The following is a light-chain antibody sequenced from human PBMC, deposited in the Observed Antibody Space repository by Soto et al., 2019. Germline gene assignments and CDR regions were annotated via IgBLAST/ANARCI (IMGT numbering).Light chain of an antibody. V-gene: IGLV2-8*01. CDR2: EVS. CDR1: SSDDGGYNY. Sequence: QSALTQPPSASGSPGQSVTISCTGTSSDDGGYNYVSWYQQHPGKAPKLMIYEVSKRPSGVPNRFSGSKSGNTASLTVSGLQAEGGADYYCSSYAGSNNVVFGRGTKLTVL. J-gene: IGLJ2*01. CDR3: SSYAGSNNVV.